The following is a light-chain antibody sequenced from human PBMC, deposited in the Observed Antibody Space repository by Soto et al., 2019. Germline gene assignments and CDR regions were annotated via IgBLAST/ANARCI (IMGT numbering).Light chain of an antibody. CDR1: QSVLYSSNNKNY. J-gene: IGKJ1*01. V-gene: IGKV4-1*01. CDR3: QQYFSFPWT. Sequence: DIVMTQSPDSLAVSLGERATINCKSSQSVLYSSNNKNYLAWYQQRPGQPPNLLIYLASTRESGVPARFSGSGSGTDFTLTISSLQAEDVAVYYCQQYFSFPWTFGQGTKVEIK. CDR2: LAS.